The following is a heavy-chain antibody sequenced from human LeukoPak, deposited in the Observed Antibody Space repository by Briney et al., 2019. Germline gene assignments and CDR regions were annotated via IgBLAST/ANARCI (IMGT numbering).Heavy chain of an antibody. J-gene: IGHJ4*02. CDR1: GGSISSNY. V-gene: IGHV4-59*08. Sequence: SETLSLTCTVSGGSISSNYWSWIRQPPGKGLEWIGYIYYSGSTNYNPSLKSRVTISVDTSKNQFSLKLSSVTAADTAVYYCARLMDYSSSWPDWGQGTLVTVSS. CDR3: ARLMDYSSSWPD. D-gene: IGHD6-13*01. CDR2: IYYSGST.